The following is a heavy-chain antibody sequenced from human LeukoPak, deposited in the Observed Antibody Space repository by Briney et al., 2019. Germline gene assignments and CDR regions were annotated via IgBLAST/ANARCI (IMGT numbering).Heavy chain of an antibody. CDR2: ISGSGGST. CDR1: GFTVSTNY. J-gene: IGHJ4*02. CDR3: AKDYTKGYGDLLFDY. Sequence: PGGSLRLSCAASGFTVSTNYMNWVRQAPGKGLEWVSAISGSGGSTYYADSVKGRFTISRDNSKNTLYLQMNSLRAEDTAVYYCAKDYTKGYGDLLFDYWGQGTLVTVSS. V-gene: IGHV3-23*01. D-gene: IGHD4-17*01.